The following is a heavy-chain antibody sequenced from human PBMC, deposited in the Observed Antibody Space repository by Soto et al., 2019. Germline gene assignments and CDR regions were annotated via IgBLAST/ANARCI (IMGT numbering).Heavy chain of an antibody. D-gene: IGHD3-3*01. CDR2: ISGSGGST. Sequence: GGSLRLSCAASGFTFSNYAMNWVRQAPGKGLDWVSAISGSGGSTYYADSVKGRFTISRDDSKNTLYLQMNSLKTEDTAVYYCTTDTLFWSGYPTNYYYGMDVWGQGTTVTVSS. CDR3: TTDTLFWSGYPTNYYYGMDV. CDR1: GFTFSNYA. J-gene: IGHJ6*02. V-gene: IGHV3-23*01.